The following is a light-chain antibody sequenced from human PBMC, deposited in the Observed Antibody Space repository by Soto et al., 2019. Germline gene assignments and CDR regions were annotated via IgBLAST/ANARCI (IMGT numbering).Light chain of an antibody. J-gene: IGKJ4*01. V-gene: IGKV3-11*01. CDR1: QRVSSY. CDR2: DAS. Sequence: VGTQSPATLSLSTGERATLSCRASQRVSSYLAWYQQKPGHAPRLLVYDASTRATVIPARVSGSGSGTDFTLSISSLEPEDFAVYCCQQRSDWPLPFGGGTKV. CDR3: QQRSDWPLP.